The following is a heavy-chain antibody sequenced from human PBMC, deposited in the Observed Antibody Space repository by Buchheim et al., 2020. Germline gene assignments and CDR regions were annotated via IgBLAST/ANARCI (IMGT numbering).Heavy chain of an antibody. CDR3: AKSLDPYGSPLIYFDS. D-gene: IGHD3-10*01. V-gene: IGHV3-23*01. J-gene: IGHJ4*02. Sequence: EVQLLESGGGLVQPGGSLRLSCAASGFTFSNSAMSWVRQAPGRGLEWVSTVSGSGSSTHYADSVKGRFTISRDNSKNTLYLQMNGLRAEDTAIYYCAKSLDPYGSPLIYFDSWGQGAL. CDR2: VSGSGSST. CDR1: GFTFSNSA.